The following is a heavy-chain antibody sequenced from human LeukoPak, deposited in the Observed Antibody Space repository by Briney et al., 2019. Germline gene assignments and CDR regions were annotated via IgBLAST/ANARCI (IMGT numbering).Heavy chain of an antibody. CDR2: IYYNGGT. J-gene: IGHJ5*02. CDR3: ARNVRLGSGELSFAPFKNWFDP. D-gene: IGHD3-16*02. Sequence: SETLSLTCIVSGASLGSYSWSWIRQPPGKGLEWIGYIYYNGGTNYNPSLKSRLTMSIDTSKNQFSLQLNSVTPEDTAVYYCARNVRLGSGELSFAPFKNWFDPWGQGTLVTVSS. CDR1: GASLGSYS. V-gene: IGHV4-59*12.